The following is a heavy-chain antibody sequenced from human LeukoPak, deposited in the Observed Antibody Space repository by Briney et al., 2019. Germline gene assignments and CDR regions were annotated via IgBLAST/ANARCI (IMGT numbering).Heavy chain of an antibody. V-gene: IGHV4-61*02. CDR2: FYTSGTP. J-gene: IGHJ4*02. Sequence: SETLSLTCTVSGGSISRGSYHWNWIRQPAGKGLEWIGRFYTSGTPNYNPSLKSRVTILVDTSRNQFSLKLSSVTAADTALYYCARDSLGGFDYWGQGTLVTVSS. CDR3: ARDSLGGFDY. D-gene: IGHD3-16*01. CDR1: GGSISRGSYH.